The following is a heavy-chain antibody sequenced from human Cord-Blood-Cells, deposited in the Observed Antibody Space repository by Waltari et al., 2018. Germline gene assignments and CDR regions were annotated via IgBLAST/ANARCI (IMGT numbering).Heavy chain of an antibody. V-gene: IGHV4-34*01. D-gene: IGHD2-21*02. CDR1: GGSFSGYY. J-gene: IGHJ4*02. CDR2: INHSGRT. CDR3: ARRHYTVVTPVDY. Sequence: QVQLQQWGAGLLKPSETLSLTCAVYGGSFSGYYWSWIRQPPGKGLEWIGEINHSGRTNYNPSLKSRVTISVDTSKNQFALKLGSVTAADTAVYYCARRHYTVVTPVDYWGQGTLVTVSS.